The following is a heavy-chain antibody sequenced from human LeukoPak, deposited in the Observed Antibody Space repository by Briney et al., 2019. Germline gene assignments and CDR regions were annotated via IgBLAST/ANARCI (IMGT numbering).Heavy chain of an antibody. CDR2: FDPEDGET. D-gene: IGHD4-23*01. Sequence: ASVKVSCKVSGYTLTELSMHWVRQAPGKGLEWMGGFDPEDGETIYAQKFQGRVTMTEDTSTDTAYVELSSLRSEDTAVYYCATLRVRWSSDAFDIWGQGTMVTVSS. CDR1: GYTLTELS. J-gene: IGHJ3*02. CDR3: ATLRVRWSSDAFDI. V-gene: IGHV1-24*01.